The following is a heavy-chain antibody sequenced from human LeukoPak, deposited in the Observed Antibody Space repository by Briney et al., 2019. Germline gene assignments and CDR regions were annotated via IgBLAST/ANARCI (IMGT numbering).Heavy chain of an antibody. J-gene: IGHJ4*02. CDR2: TYYRSKWYN. D-gene: IGHD2-15*01. CDR3: ARGRWVYCSGGSCSPYYFDY. Sequence: SQTLSLTCAISGDSFSSNSAAWNWIRQSPSRGLEWLGRTYYRSKWYNDYAVSVKSRITINPDTSKNQFSLKLSSVTAADTAVYYCARGRWVYCSGGSCSPYYFDYWGQGTLVTVSS. CDR1: GDSFSSNSAA. V-gene: IGHV6-1*01.